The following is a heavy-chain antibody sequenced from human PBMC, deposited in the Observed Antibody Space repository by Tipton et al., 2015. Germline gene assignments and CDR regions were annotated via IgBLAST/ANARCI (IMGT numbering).Heavy chain of an antibody. CDR2: ISPYNGNT. D-gene: IGHD2-21*02. CDR3: ARDHCGGDCG. J-gene: IGHJ4*02. V-gene: IGHV1-18*01. CDR1: GYTFTSYG. Sequence: QLVQSGAEVKKPGASVKVSCKTAGYTFTSYGISWVRQAPGQGLEWMGWISPYNGNTKYAQKFQGRVTVTTDASTNTAYMELKSLTYEDTAVYYCARDHCGGDCGWGQGTLVTVSS.